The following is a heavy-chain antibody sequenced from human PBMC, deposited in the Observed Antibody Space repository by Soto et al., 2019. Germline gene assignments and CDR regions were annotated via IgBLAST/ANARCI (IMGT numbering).Heavy chain of an antibody. Sequence: GASVKVSCKASGYTFTGYYMHWVRQAPGQGLEWMGWIKPNSGGTNYARKFQGWVTMTRDTSISTAYMELSRLRSDDTAVYYCARLGGSGSYELDYWGQGTLVTVSS. CDR1: GYTFTGYY. J-gene: IGHJ4*02. V-gene: IGHV1-2*04. CDR3: ARLGGSGSYELDY. CDR2: IKPNSGGT. D-gene: IGHD3-10*01.